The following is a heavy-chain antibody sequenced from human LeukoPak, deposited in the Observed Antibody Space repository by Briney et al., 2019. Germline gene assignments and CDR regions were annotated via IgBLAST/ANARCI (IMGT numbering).Heavy chain of an antibody. CDR1: GFTFSSYG. V-gene: IGHV3-30*03. CDR2: ISYDGSNK. CDR3: ARDLGYDYVWGSYDY. D-gene: IGHD3-16*01. J-gene: IGHJ4*02. Sequence: GGSLRLSCAASGFTFSSYGMHWVRQAPGKGLEWVAVISYDGSNKYYADSVKGRFTISRDNSKNTLYLKMNSLRAEDTAVYYCARDLGYDYVWGSYDYWGQGALVTVSS.